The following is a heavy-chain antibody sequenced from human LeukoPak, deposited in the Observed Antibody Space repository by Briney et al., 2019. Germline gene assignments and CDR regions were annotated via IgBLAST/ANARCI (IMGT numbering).Heavy chain of an antibody. Sequence: PGGSLRLSCAASGFTFSSYSMNWVRQAPGKGLEWVSYISSSSGTIYYADSVKGRFTISRDNAKNSLYLQMNSLRAEDTAVYYCAKTTGGSDYWSQGTLVTVSS. CDR3: AKTTGGSDY. CDR2: ISSSSGTI. D-gene: IGHD1-14*01. J-gene: IGHJ4*02. V-gene: IGHV3-48*01. CDR1: GFTFSSYS.